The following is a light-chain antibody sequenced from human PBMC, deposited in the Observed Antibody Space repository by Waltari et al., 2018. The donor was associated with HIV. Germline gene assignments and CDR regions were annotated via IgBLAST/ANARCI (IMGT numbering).Light chain of an antibody. CDR3: SSYTISSTVV. Sequence: QSALTPSASVSGSPGQSITISCTGTGSDIGGYNYVSWYQQQPGKAPKLLIYDVTDRPSGISDRFSGSKYGNTASLTISGLQAEDEADYYCSSYTISSTVVFGGGTKLTVL. J-gene: IGLJ2*01. CDR1: GSDIGGYNY. CDR2: DVT. V-gene: IGLV2-14*03.